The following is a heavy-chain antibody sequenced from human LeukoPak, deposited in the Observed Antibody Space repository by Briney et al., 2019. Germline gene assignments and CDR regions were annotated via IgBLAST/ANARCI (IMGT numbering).Heavy chain of an antibody. CDR1: GFTFSSYA. D-gene: IGHD6-13*01. V-gene: IGHV3-23*01. CDR2: ISARGAST. CDR3: ANLAAAVINGVDY. Sequence: PGXXLRLSCAASGFTFSSYAMSWVSQDAGKGMEWVSAISARGASTYYPDSVKGRFTISRDNSKTTLYLQMNSLRAEDTAVYYCANLAAAVINGVDYWGQGTLVTVSS. J-gene: IGHJ4*02.